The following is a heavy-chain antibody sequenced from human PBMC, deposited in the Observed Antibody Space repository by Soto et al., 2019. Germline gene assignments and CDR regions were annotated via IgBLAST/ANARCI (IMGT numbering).Heavy chain of an antibody. J-gene: IGHJ4*02. V-gene: IGHV4-34*01. Sequence: PSETLSLTCAVYGGSFSGYYWSCIRQPPGKGLEWIVEINHSGRTNYNPSLKSRVTISVDTSKNQFSLKLSSVTAADTAVYYCASRYSSGWYGFDYWGQGTLVTVSS. CDR3: ASRYSSGWYGFDY. CDR2: INHSGRT. CDR1: GGSFSGYY. D-gene: IGHD6-19*01.